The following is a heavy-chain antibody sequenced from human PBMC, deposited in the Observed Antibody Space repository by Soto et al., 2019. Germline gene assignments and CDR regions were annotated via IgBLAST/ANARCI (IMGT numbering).Heavy chain of an antibody. CDR1: GFTFSNYA. D-gene: IGHD5-12*01. Sequence: GGSLRLSCAASGFTFSNYAMHWVRQAPGKGLEWVSIISNSGDNTYYADSVQGRFTISRDNSKKTLYLQLNSLRVEDTAIYYCAKDSISDISRGGTREGHQDPSFDPWGQGALVTVSS. CDR2: ISNSGDNT. CDR3: AKDSISDISRGGTREGHQDPSFDP. V-gene: IGHV3-23*01. J-gene: IGHJ5*02.